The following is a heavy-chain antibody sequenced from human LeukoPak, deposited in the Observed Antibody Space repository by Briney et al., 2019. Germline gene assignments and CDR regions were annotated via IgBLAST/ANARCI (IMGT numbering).Heavy chain of an antibody. CDR1: GYTFTGYY. D-gene: IGHD3-22*01. CDR2: INPNSGGT. Sequence: ASVKVSCKASGYTFTGYYMHWVRQAPGQGLEWMGWINPNSGGTNYAQKFQGRVTMTRDTSISTAYMELSRLRSDDTAVYYCATPRSDYYDSSGYYYGPASTFDYRGQGTLVTVSS. CDR3: ATPRSDYYDSSGYYYGPASTFDY. J-gene: IGHJ4*02. V-gene: IGHV1-2*02.